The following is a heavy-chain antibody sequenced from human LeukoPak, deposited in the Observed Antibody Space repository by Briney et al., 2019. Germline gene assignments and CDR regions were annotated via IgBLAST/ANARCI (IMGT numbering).Heavy chain of an antibody. J-gene: IGHJ4*02. Sequence: GAPVKVSCKVSGYTLTELSMHWVRQAPGKGLEWMGGFDPEDGETIYAQKFQGRVTMTEDTSTDTAYMELSSLRSEDTAVYYCATDIDSSGYYLFDYWGQGTLVTVSS. D-gene: IGHD3-22*01. CDR2: FDPEDGET. V-gene: IGHV1-24*01. CDR1: GYTLTELS. CDR3: ATDIDSSGYYLFDY.